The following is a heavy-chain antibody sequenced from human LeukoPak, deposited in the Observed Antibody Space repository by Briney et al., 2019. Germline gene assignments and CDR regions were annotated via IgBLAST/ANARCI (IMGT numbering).Heavy chain of an antibody. J-gene: IGHJ4*02. CDR3: ARSLPGAIGAADF. Sequence: PSETLSLTCTVSGGPIISYYWSWIRQPPGQGLEWIAYTHSSGNTGYNPSLKSRVTISLDTSKNHFSLKVTSMTAADTGVYYCARSLPGAIGAADFWGQGTLVTVSS. CDR1: GGPIISYY. CDR2: THSSGNT. V-gene: IGHV4-59*01. D-gene: IGHD3-3*01.